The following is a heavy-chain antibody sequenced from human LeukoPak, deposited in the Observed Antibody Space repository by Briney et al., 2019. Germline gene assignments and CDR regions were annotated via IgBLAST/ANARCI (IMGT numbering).Heavy chain of an antibody. Sequence: GGSLRLSCAASGFTFNSYAMNWVRQAPGKGLEWVGRIKSKTEGGTIDYAAPVKGRFTISRDDSKNTLYLQMNSLKTEDTAVYFCSENMGVWGQGTTVTVSS. V-gene: IGHV3-15*07. CDR3: SENMGV. CDR1: GFTFNSYA. J-gene: IGHJ6*02. CDR2: IKSKTEGGTI.